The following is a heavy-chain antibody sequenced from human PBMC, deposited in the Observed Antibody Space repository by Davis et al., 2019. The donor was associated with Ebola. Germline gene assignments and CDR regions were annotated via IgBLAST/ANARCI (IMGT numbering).Heavy chain of an antibody. V-gene: IGHV4-59*01. CDR1: GDSISDYY. D-gene: IGHD4-17*01. Sequence: SETLSLTCTVSGDSISDYYWSWIRQPPGKGLEWIGYIYHSGITRYNPSLKSRATISLDTSKNQFFLKVNSMTAADTAVYYCARAGDYVVGWFDPWGQGTQVTVSS. CDR2: IYHSGIT. J-gene: IGHJ5*02. CDR3: ARAGDYVVGWFDP.